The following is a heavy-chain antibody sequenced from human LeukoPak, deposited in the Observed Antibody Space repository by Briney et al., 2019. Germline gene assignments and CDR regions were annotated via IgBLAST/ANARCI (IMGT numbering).Heavy chain of an antibody. CDR3: ARGAQDSGSNYDYYYAMDV. CDR1: GFTFSGYT. CDR2: INSDGSST. Sequence: GGSLRLSCAASGFTFSGYTMNWVRQAPGKGLEWVSRINSDGSSTTYADSVKGRFSISRDNAKNTLYLQMNSLRAEDTAVYYCARGAQDSGSNYDYYYAMDVWGHGTTVTVSS. D-gene: IGHD1-26*01. V-gene: IGHV3-74*01. J-gene: IGHJ6*02.